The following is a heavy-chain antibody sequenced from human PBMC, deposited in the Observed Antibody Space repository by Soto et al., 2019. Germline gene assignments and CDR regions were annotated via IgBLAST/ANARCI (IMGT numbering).Heavy chain of an antibody. CDR3: ARRTLSMIRGVLDY. CDR2: VYYSGST. V-gene: IGHV4-39*01. D-gene: IGHD3-10*01. CDR1: GGSFSSSSYY. Sequence: PSETLSLTCTVSGGSFSSSSYYWAWIRQPPGKGLEWIGSVYYSGSTYYNPSLESRVTISIDTSKNQFSLKLSSVTAADTAVYYCARRTLSMIRGVLDYWGQGTLVTVSS. J-gene: IGHJ4*02.